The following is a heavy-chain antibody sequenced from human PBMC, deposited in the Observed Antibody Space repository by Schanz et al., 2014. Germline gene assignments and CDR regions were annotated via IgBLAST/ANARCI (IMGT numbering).Heavy chain of an antibody. J-gene: IGHJ6*03. Sequence: QVQLVESGGGVVQPGRSLRLSCAASGFNFSNYDIHWVRQAPGKGLEWVALIYYNGTNKYYADSVKGRFIISRDNSKNTLWLQMNSQRAEDTAVYYCARELLPPYYYYYMDVWGKGTTVTVSS. CDR3: ARELLPPYYYYYMDV. CDR2: IYYNGTNK. CDR1: GFNFSNYD. V-gene: IGHV3-30*03. D-gene: IGHD1-26*01.